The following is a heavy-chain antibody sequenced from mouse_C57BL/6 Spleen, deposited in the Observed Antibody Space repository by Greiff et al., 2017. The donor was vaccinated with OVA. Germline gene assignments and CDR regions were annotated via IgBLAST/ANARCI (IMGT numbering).Heavy chain of an antibody. CDR3: ARDYYGSSYPYWYFDV. CDR1: GFTFSSYA. V-gene: IGHV5-4*01. Sequence: EVQRVESGGGLVKPGGSLKLSCAASGFTFSSYAMSWVRQTPEKRLEWVATISDGGSYTYYPDNVKGRFTISRDNAKNNLYLQMSHLKSEDTAMYYCARDYYGSSYPYWYFDVWGTGTTVTVSS. D-gene: IGHD1-1*01. J-gene: IGHJ1*03. CDR2: ISDGGSYT.